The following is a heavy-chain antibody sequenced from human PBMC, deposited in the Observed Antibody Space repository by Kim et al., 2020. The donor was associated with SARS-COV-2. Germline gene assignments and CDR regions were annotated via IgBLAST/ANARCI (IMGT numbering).Heavy chain of an antibody. Sequence: ASVKVSCKASGYTFDTFSLYWVRQAPGQRFEWMGWINGGNGNTRYSQTFQGRVTIKRDRAATTAYMELGSLTSKDTAVYYCAREGSGSYNWFDPWGQGTLVTVSS. J-gene: IGHJ5*01. V-gene: IGHV1-3*01. CDR1: GYTFDTFS. D-gene: IGHD3-10*01. CDR3: AREGSGSYNWFDP. CDR2: INGGNGNT.